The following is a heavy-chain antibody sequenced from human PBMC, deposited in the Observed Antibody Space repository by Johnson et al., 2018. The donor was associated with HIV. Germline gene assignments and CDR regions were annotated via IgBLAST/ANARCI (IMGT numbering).Heavy chain of an antibody. V-gene: IGHV3-30*02. J-gene: IGHJ3*02. CDR1: GFTFSSYG. CDR2: IQYDGSTK. CDR3: ATFDAFDI. Sequence: QVQLVESGGGVVQPGRSLRLSCAASGFTFSSYGMHWVRQAPGKGLEWVAFIQYDGSTKYYGDSVKGRFTISRDNSKNTLYLQMNSLRAEDTAVYYCATFDAFDIWGQGTMVTVSS.